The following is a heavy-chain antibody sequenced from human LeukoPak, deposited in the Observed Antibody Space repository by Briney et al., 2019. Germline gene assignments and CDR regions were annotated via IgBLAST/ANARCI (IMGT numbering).Heavy chain of an antibody. J-gene: IGHJ4*02. CDR1: GFTFSSYA. Sequence: GGSLRLSCAASGFTFSSYAMSWVRQAPGKGLEWVSTISASGDTTYYADSVKGRFTISRDNSENTLSLQMNSLRAEDTAVYYCAKGATPRLRFFDWYAAPDYWGQGTLATVSS. CDR2: ISASGDTT. D-gene: IGHD3-3*01. CDR3: AKGATPRLRFFDWYAAPDY. V-gene: IGHV3-23*01.